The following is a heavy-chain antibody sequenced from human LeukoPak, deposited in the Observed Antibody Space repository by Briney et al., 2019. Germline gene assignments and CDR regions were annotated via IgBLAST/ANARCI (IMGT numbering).Heavy chain of an antibody. Sequence: ASVKVSCKASRGTFSSYDINWVRQATGQGLEWMGRMNPNSGNTGYAQKFQGRVTLTRNTSISTAYMEQSRLRDEDTAVYYCARGYELLLYFQTYAFDIWGQGTMVTVSS. V-gene: IGHV1-8*03. D-gene: IGHD3-9*01. CDR3: ARGYELLLYFQTYAFDI. J-gene: IGHJ3*02. CDR2: MNPNSGNT. CDR1: RGTFSSYD.